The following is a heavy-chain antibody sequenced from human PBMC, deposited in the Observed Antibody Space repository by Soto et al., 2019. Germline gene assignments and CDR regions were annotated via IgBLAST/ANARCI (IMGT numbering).Heavy chain of an antibody. CDR1: GGSISSSSYY. V-gene: IGHV4-39*01. CDR2: IYYSGST. D-gene: IGHD3-3*01. J-gene: IGHJ6*03. CDR3: ATPTGIFGVVTPYYYYYMDV. Sequence: SETLSLTCTVSGGSISSSSYYWGWIRQPPGKGLEWIGSIYYSGSTYYNPSLKSRVTISVDTSKNQFSLKLSSVTAADTAVYYCATPTGIFGVVTPYYYYYMDVWGKGTTVTVSS.